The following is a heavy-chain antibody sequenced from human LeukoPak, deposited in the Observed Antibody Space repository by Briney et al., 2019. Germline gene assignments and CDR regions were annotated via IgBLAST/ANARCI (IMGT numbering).Heavy chain of an antibody. CDR3: ARLSTYYYYAMDV. J-gene: IGHJ6*02. CDR1: GGSISSYY. Sequence: NPSETLSLTCTVPGGSISSYYWSWIRQPPGKGLEWIGYISYSGSTNYNPSLKSRVTISVDMSKNQFSLKLSSVTAADTAVYYCARLSTYYYYAMDVWGQGTTVTVSS. CDR2: ISYSGST. D-gene: IGHD2-2*01. V-gene: IGHV4-59*08.